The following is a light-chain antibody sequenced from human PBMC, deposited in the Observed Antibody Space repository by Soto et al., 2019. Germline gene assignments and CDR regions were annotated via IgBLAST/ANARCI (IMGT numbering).Light chain of an antibody. J-gene: IGKJ5*01. Sequence: VMTQSPATLSVSAGDRATLSCRASQSVKSSYLAWYQHKPGQAPRLLIYGASSRATGIQDRFSGSGSGTESTLTISRLEPEDFAVYYCKQYGTSITCGQGTRLEI. V-gene: IGKV3-20*01. CDR1: QSVKSSY. CDR3: KQYGTSIT. CDR2: GAS.